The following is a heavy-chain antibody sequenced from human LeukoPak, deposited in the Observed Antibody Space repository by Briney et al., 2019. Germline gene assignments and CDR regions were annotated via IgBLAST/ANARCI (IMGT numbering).Heavy chain of an antibody. CDR3: WRQSERDAYKRY. V-gene: IGHV3-7*05. CDR1: GFTFSSFW. J-gene: IGHJ4*02. CDR2: IQKDGSVK. Sequence: GGSLRLSCAASGFTFSSFWMSWVRQAPGKGLEWVANIQKDGSVKNYVDSVKGRFTISRDNAENSVYLQMDSLRAEDTAVYYCWRQSERDAYKRYWLQGTLVTVSS. D-gene: IGHD5-24*01.